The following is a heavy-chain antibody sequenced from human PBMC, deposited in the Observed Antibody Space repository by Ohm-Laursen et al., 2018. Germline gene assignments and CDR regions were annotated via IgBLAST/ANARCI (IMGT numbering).Heavy chain of an antibody. CDR3: ARHLGDAFDI. V-gene: IGHV4-59*08. CDR1: GGSISGYY. CDR2: IYDSGRT. J-gene: IGHJ3*02. Sequence: TLSLTCSVSGGSISGYYWSWIRQPPGKGLEWIGYIYDSGRTNYNPSLKSRVSTSVDTSKNQVSLKFSSVTAADTAVYYCARHLGDAFDIWGQGTMVIVSS.